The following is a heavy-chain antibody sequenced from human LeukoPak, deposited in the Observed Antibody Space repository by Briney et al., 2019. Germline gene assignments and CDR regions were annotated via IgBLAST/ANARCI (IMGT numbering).Heavy chain of an antibody. CDR3: ARLHRSGYYYFDY. CDR1: GYSFTSYW. J-gene: IGHJ4*02. V-gene: IGHV5-51*01. CDR2: IYPGDSDT. Sequence: GGSLKISCKGSGYSFTSYWIGWVRQMPGKGLEWMGIIYPGDSDTRYSPSFQAQVTISADKSISTAYLQWSSLEASDTAMYYCARLHRSGYYYFDYWGQGTLVTVSS. D-gene: IGHD3-22*01.